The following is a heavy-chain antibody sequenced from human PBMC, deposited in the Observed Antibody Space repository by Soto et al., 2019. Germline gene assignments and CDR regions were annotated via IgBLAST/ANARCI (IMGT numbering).Heavy chain of an antibody. CDR2: MNPNSGNT. V-gene: IGHV1-8*01. D-gene: IGHD3-10*01. Sequence: GASVKVSCKASGYTFTSYDINWVRQATGQGLEWMGWMNPNSGNTGYAQKFQGRVTMTRNTSISTAYMELSSLRSEDTAVYYCARGFVLWFGELLPLDPWGQGTLVTVSS. CDR3: ARGFVLWFGELLPLDP. J-gene: IGHJ5*02. CDR1: GYTFTSYD.